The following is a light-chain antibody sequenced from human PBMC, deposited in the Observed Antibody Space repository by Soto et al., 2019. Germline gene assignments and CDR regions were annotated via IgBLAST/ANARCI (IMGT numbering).Light chain of an antibody. CDR3: CSYAGSPFYV. CDR2: DVS. J-gene: IGLJ1*01. CDR1: SSDVGGYEY. Sequence: QSALTQPRSVSGSPGQSVTISCTGTSSDVGGYEYVSWYQQHPGKAPKLMIYDVSKQPSGVPDRFSGSRSGNTASLTISGLQTEDEADYYCCSYAGSPFYVFGIGTKLTVL. V-gene: IGLV2-11*01.